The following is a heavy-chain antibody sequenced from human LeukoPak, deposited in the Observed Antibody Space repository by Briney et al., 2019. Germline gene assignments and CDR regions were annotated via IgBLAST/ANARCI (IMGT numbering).Heavy chain of an antibody. CDR3: ARHAWRRRYDRGGYYFDY. V-gene: IGHV4-34*01. D-gene: IGHD3-22*01. J-gene: IGHJ4*02. CDR2: ITHTGST. Sequence: SETLSLTCTVYGGSFSGYYWSWIRQPPGKGLEWIGEITHTGSTNYNPSLKSRVTISVDTSKNQFLLKLSSVTAANTGVYYCARHAWRRRYDRGGYYFDYWGQGTLVTVSS. CDR1: GGSFSGYY.